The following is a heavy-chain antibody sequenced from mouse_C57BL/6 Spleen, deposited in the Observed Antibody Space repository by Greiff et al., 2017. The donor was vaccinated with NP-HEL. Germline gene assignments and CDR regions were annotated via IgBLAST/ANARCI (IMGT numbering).Heavy chain of an antibody. CDR2: INPNNGGT. CDR1: GYTFTDYY. V-gene: IGHV1-26*01. Sequence: EVQLQQSGPELVKPGASVKISCKASGYTFTDYYMNWVKQSHGKSLEWIGDINPNNGGTSYNQKFKGKATLTVDKSSSTAYMELRILTSEDSAVYYWSREKKIDYGYDEAYYFDYWGQGTTLTVSS. J-gene: IGHJ2*01. D-gene: IGHD2-2*01. CDR3: SREKKIDYGYDEAYYFDY.